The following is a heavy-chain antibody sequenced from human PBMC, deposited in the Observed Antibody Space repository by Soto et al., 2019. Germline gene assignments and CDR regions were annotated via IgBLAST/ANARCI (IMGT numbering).Heavy chain of an antibody. CDR1: GGSISSYY. CDR2: ISYSGTT. CDR3: ARGDGYNSWGY. D-gene: IGHD5-12*01. J-gene: IGHJ4*02. Sequence: QVQLQESGPGLVKPLETLSLTCTVSGGSISSYYWSWIRQPPGKGLEWIGYISYSGTTNCNPSLKSRVTISIDTSKNQFSLKLSSVTAADTAVYYCARGDGYNSWGYWGQGTLVTVSS. V-gene: IGHV4-59*01.